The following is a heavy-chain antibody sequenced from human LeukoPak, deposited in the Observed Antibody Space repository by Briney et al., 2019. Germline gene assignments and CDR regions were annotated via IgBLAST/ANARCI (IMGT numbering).Heavy chain of an antibody. Sequence: GGSLRLSCAASGFTFSSYAMSWVRQAPGQGLEWVSTISGSGGVTYYPDSVRGRFTISRDNSKNTLHLQMDSLRAEDTAIYYCAKWPEGATPKFHYWGQGTLVTVSS. V-gene: IGHV3-23*01. CDR2: ISGSGGVT. CDR1: GFTFSSYA. CDR3: AKWPEGATPKFHY. D-gene: IGHD1-26*01. J-gene: IGHJ4*02.